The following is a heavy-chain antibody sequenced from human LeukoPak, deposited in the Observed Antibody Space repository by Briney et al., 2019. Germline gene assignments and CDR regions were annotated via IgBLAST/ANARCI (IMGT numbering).Heavy chain of an antibody. J-gene: IGHJ3*02. CDR2: ISTYNGHT. CDR1: GYTLTELS. Sequence: GASVKVSCKVSGYTLTELSMHWVRQAPGQGLEWMGWISTYNGHTNYAQKLQGRVTMTKDTSTTTAYMELRSLRSDDTAVYYCARGGRWELPRPYSFDIWGQGTMVTVSS. V-gene: IGHV1-18*01. CDR3: ARGGRWELPRPYSFDI. D-gene: IGHD1-26*01.